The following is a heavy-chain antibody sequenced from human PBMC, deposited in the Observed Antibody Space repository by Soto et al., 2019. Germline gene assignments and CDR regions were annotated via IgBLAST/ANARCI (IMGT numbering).Heavy chain of an antibody. CDR3: AKDLYDIESPQPAVNGQDDY. J-gene: IGHJ4*02. V-gene: IGHV3-30*18. CDR2: ISYDGSNK. CDR1: GFTFSSYG. D-gene: IGHD3-22*01. Sequence: QVQLVESGGGVVQPGRSLRLSCAASGFTFSSYGMHWVRQAPGKGLEWVAVISYDGSNKYYADSVKGRFTISRDNSKNTLYLQMNSLRAEDTAVYYCAKDLYDIESPQPAVNGQDDYWGQGTLVTVSS.